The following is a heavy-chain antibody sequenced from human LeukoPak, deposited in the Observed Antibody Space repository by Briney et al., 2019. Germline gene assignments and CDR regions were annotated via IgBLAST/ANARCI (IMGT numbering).Heavy chain of an antibody. D-gene: IGHD5-18*01. J-gene: IGHJ4*02. V-gene: IGHV3-30*03. CDR1: GFTFSSYG. CDR2: ISYDGSNK. CDR3: ARGYSYGYDFNH. Sequence: TGGSLRLSCAASGFTFSSYGMHWVRQAPGKGLEWVAVISYDGSNKYYADSAKGRFTISRDNSKNTLYLQMNSLRAEDTAVYYCARGYSYGYDFNHWGQGTLVTVSS.